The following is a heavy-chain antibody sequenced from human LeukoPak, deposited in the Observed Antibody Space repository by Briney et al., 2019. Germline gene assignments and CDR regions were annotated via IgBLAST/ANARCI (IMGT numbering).Heavy chain of an antibody. CDR2: IYYSGST. V-gene: IGHV4-59*01. Sequence: SETLSLTCAVYGGSFSGYYWSWFRQPPGKGLEWIGYIYYSGSTNYNPSLKSRVTISVDTSKNQFSLKLSSVTAADTAVYYCARDRGSYYFDYWGQGTLVTVSS. CDR3: ARDRGSYYFDY. D-gene: IGHD1-26*01. CDR1: GGSFSGYY. J-gene: IGHJ4*02.